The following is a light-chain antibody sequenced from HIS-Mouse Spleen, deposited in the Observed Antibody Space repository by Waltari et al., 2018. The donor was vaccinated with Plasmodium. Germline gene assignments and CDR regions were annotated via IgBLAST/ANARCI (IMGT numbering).Light chain of an antibody. CDR3: QQYGSSPLT. V-gene: IGKV3-20*01. CDR2: GAS. J-gene: IGKJ4*01. Sequence: ETVLTQSPGTLSLSPGERASQSVSSSYLAWYQQKPGQAPRLLIYGASSRATGIPDRFSGSGSGTDFTLTISRLEPEDFAVYYCQQYGSSPLTFGGGTKVEIK. CDR1: QSVSSSY.